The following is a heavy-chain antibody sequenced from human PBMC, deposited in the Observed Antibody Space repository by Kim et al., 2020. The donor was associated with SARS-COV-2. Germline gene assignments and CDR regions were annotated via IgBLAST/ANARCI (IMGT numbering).Heavy chain of an antibody. CDR3: ARAYSSGWYMGS. Sequence: SETLSLTCAVYGGSFSGYYWSWIRQPPGKGLEWIGEINHSGSTNYNPSLKSRVTISVDTSKNQFSLKLSSVTAADTAVYYCARAYSSGWYMGSWGQGTLVTVSS. CDR1: GGSFSGYY. CDR2: INHSGST. D-gene: IGHD6-19*01. J-gene: IGHJ4*02. V-gene: IGHV4-34*01.